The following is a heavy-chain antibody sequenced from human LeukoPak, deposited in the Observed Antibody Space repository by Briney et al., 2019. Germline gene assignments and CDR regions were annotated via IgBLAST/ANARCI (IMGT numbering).Heavy chain of an antibody. V-gene: IGHV1-2*02. CDR1: GFTFNAYN. J-gene: IGHJ4*02. D-gene: IGHD3-3*01. CDR2: INPKSGGA. Sequence: ASVKVSCKASGFTFNAYNIHWVRQAPGQGLEWMGWINPKSGGANYAQKFQGRVTMTRDTSISTAYMELSRLRSDDTAVYYCARGGRGHDFWSGKGYWGQGTLVTVSS. CDR3: ARGGRGHDFWSGKGY.